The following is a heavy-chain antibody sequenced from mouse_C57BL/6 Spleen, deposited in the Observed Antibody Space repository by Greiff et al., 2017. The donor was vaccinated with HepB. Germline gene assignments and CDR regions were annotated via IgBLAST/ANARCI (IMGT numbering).Heavy chain of an antibody. D-gene: IGHD1-1*01. V-gene: IGHV1-81*01. CDR1: GYTFTSYG. CDR3: ARPLTTVVARDLYFDV. Sequence: QVQLQQSGAELARPGASVKLSCKASGYTFTSYGISWVKQRTGQGLEWIGEIYPRSGNTYYNEKFKGKATLTADKSSSTAYMELRSQTSEDSAVYFCARPLTTVVARDLYFDVWGTGATVTVSS. J-gene: IGHJ1*03. CDR2: IYPRSGNT.